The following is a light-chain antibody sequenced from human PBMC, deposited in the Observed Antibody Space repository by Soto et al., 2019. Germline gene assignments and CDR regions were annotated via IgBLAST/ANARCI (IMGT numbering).Light chain of an antibody. CDR1: SSDVGGYNY. J-gene: IGLJ2*01. V-gene: IGLV2-14*03. CDR3: SSYTSSSTVV. Sequence: QSALTQPRSVSGSPGQSVTISCTGTSSDVGGYNYVSWYQQHPGKAPKLVIYDVSKRPSGVSNRFSGSKSGNTASLTISGLQAEDEADYYCSSYTSSSTVVFGGGTKLTVL. CDR2: DVS.